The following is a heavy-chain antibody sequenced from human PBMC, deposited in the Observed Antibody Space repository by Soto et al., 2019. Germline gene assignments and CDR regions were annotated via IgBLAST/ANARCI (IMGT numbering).Heavy chain of an antibody. J-gene: IGHJ4*02. V-gene: IGHV3-7*01. CDR1: GFTFSRYW. CDR3: ARAPSRLPDY. CDR2: IKQDGSEK. Sequence: EVQLVESGGGLVQPGGSLRLSCAASGFTFSRYWMSWVRQAPGKGLEWVANIKQDGSEKYYVDSVKVRFTTSRDNAKNSLYLQMYSLRAEDTAVYFCARAPSRLPDYWGQGTLVTVSS. D-gene: IGHD2-15*01.